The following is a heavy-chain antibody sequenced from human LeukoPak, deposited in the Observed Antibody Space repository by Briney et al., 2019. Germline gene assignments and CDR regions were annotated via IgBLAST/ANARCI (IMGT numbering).Heavy chain of an antibody. CDR2: VSASGVNT. J-gene: IGHJ4*02. D-gene: IGHD3-22*01. CDR3: EKGLYHDFSGIGDY. V-gene: IGHV3-23*01. CDR1: GFTFSNYA. Sequence: GGSLRLSCAASGFTFSNYAMSWVRQAPGKGLEWVSSVSASGVNTYYADSVKGRFTISRDNSKNKLYLQTSSLRAEDTAMYYCEKGLYHDFSGIGDYWGQGTLVTVSS.